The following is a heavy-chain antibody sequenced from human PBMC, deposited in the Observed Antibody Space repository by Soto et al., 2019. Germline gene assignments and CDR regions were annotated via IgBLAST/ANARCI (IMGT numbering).Heavy chain of an antibody. Sequence: SVKVSCKASGGTFSSYAISWVRQAPGQGLEWMGGIIPIFGTANYAQKFQGRVTITADESTSTAYMELSSLRSEDTAVYYCAREASIHLYGSGSQRAYYYQGMDVWG. D-gene: IGHD3-10*01. J-gene: IGHJ6*02. V-gene: IGHV1-69*13. CDR3: AREASIHLYGSGSQRAYYYQGMDV. CDR1: GGTFSSYA. CDR2: IIPIFGTA.